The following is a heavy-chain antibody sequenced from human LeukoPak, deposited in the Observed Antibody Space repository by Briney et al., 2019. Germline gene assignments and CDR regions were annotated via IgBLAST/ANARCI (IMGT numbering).Heavy chain of an antibody. V-gene: IGHV1-69*05. CDR2: IIPIFGTA. J-gene: IGHJ4*02. D-gene: IGHD2-2*01. CDR1: GGTFSSYA. Sequence: SVKVSCKASGGTFSSYAISWVRQAPGQGLEWMGGIIPIFGTANYAQKFQGRVTITTDESTCTAYMELSSLRSEDTAVYYCARDRSPCSSTSCYRYFDYWGQGTLVTVSS. CDR3: ARDRSPCSSTSCYRYFDY.